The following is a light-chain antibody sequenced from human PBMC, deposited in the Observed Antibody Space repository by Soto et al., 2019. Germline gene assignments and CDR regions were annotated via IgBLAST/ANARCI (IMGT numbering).Light chain of an antibody. Sequence: EIVVTQSRAGLSVSPGXXXXXXXSSSQSVSSNLAWYQQRPGQAPRLLIYGASTRATGIPARFSGSGSGTEFTLTISSLQSEDFAVYYCQQYNNWPPITFGQGTLLEIK. CDR1: QSVSSN. CDR3: QQYNNWPPIT. V-gene: IGKV3-15*01. J-gene: IGKJ5*01. CDR2: GAS.